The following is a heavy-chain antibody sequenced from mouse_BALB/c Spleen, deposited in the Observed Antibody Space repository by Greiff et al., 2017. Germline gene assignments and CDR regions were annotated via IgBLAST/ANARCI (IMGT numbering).Heavy chain of an antibody. CDR2: ISYDGSN. CDR3: ARDPFHYYGSSYYFDY. J-gene: IGHJ2*01. CDR1: GYSITSGYY. D-gene: IGHD1-2*01. Sequence: EVKLQESGPGLVKPSQSLSLTCSVTGYSITSGYYWNWIRQFPGNKLEWMGYISYDGSNNYNPSLKNRISITRDTSKNQFFLKLNSVTTEDTATYYCARDPFHYYGSSYYFDYWGQGTTLTVSS. V-gene: IGHV3-6*02.